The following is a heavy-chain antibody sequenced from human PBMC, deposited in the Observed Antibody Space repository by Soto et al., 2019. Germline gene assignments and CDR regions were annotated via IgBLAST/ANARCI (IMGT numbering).Heavy chain of an antibody. Sequence: TLSLTCVISGARSTRGDYSWNWIRRPPGKGLEWIGYILHGGSTYYNPSLRSRVTISVDRSRTQFSLKMSSVTAADTAVYYCARGRVVVPAAVMFNCLDPWGQGALVTVSS. CDR2: ILHGGST. J-gene: IGHJ5*02. D-gene: IGHD2-2*01. CDR1: GARSTRGDYS. V-gene: IGHV4-30-2*01. CDR3: ARGRVVVPAAVMFNCLDP.